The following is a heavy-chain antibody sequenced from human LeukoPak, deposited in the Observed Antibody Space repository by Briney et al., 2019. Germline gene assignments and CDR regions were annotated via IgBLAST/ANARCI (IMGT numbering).Heavy chain of an antibody. V-gene: IGHV3-21*01. CDR3: ARGLSYYYDSSGRIFDY. CDR2: ISSSSYI. D-gene: IGHD3-22*01. Sequence: GGSLRLSCAASGFTFSSYSMNWVRQAPGKGLEWVSSISSSSYIYYADSVKGRFTISRDNAKNSLYLQMNSLRAEDTAVYYCARGLSYYYDSSGRIFDYWGQGTLVTVSS. J-gene: IGHJ4*02. CDR1: GFTFSSYS.